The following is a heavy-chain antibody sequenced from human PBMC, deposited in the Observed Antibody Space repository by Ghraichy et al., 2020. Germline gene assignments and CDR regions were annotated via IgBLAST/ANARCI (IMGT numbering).Heavy chain of an antibody. V-gene: IGHV3-21*01. D-gene: IGHD3-22*01. CDR3: ARYYYDSSGYYFRGGAPGGYLVD. CDR2: ISSSSSSYI. CDR1: GFTFSSYS. Sequence: GGSLRLSCAASGFTFSSYSMNWVRQAPGKGLEWVSSISSSSSSYIYYADSVKGRFTISRDNAKNSLYLQMNSLRAEDTAVYYCARYYYDSSGYYFRGGAPGGYLVDWGQGTLVTVSS. J-gene: IGHJ4*02.